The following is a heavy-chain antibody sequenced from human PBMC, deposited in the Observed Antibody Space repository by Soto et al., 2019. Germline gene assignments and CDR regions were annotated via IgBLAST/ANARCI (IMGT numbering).Heavy chain of an antibody. CDR3: ARAPTYYDILTGLYGMDV. V-gene: IGHV1-18*04. CDR2: ISAYNGNT. CDR1: GYTFTSYG. J-gene: IGHJ6*02. Sequence: ASVKVSCKASGYTFTSYGISWVRQTPGQGLEWMGWISAYNGNTNYAQKLQGRVTMTTDTSTSTAYMELRSLRSDDTAVYYCARAPTYYDILTGLYGMDVWGQVTTVTVSS. D-gene: IGHD3-9*01.